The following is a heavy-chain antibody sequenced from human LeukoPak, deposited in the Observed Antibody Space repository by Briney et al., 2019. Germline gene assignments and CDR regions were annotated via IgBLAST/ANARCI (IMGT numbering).Heavy chain of an antibody. Sequence: GGSLRLSCAASGFTVSSNYMTWVRQAPGKGLEWVSVFYSGDTTYYANSVKGRFTISRDTSKNTLYLQMSSLKTEDTAVYYCTSDEGEDTSYWGQGTLVTVSS. J-gene: IGHJ4*02. CDR2: FYSGDTT. V-gene: IGHV3-53*03. D-gene: IGHD1-26*01. CDR3: TSDEGEDTSY. CDR1: GFTVSSNY.